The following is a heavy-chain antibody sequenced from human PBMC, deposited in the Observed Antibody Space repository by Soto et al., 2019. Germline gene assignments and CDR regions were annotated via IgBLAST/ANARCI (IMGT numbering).Heavy chain of an antibody. V-gene: IGHV3-33*01. CDR2: IWYDGSNK. D-gene: IGHD3-9*01. CDR3: ARVGHYDILTGYYALDY. CDR1: GFTFSSYG. J-gene: IGHJ4*02. Sequence: GGSLRLSCAASGFTFSSYGMHWVRQAPGKGLEWVAVIWYDGSNKYYADSVKGRFTISRDNSKNTLYLQMNSLRAEDTAVYYCARVGHYDILTGYYALDYWGQGTLVTVSS.